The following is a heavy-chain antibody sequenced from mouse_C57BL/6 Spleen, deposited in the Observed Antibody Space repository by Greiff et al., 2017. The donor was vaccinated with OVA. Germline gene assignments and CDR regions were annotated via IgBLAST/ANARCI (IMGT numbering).Heavy chain of an antibody. CDR2: INPSNGGT. CDR1: GYTFTSYW. D-gene: IGHD3-3*01. V-gene: IGHV1-53*01. Sequence: QVHVKQPGTELVKPGASVKLSCKASGYTFTSYWMHWVKQRPGQGLEWIGNINPSNGGTNYTEKFKSKATLTVDKSSSTAYMQLSSLTSEDSAVYDCARGRGRGNWYFDVWGTGTTVTVSS. J-gene: IGHJ1*03. CDR3: ARGRGRGNWYFDV.